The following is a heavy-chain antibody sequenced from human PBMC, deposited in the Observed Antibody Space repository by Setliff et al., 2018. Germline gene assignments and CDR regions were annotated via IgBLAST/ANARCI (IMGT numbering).Heavy chain of an antibody. V-gene: IGHV4-61*08. CDR1: GGSISSGGYY. J-gene: IGHJ4*02. CDR3: AREERYYNFWSGYFDY. Sequence: PSETLSLTCTVSGGSISSGGYYWSWIRQHPGKGLEWIGHIYTSGSTNYNPSLKSRVTISVDTSKNQFSLKLSSVTAADTAVYYCAREERYYNFWSGYFDYWGQGTLVTVSS. CDR2: IYTSGST. D-gene: IGHD3-3*01.